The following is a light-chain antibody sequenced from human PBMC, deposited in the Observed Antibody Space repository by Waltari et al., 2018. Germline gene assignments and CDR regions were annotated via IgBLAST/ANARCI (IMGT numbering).Light chain of an antibody. CDR2: LGS. J-gene: IGKJ4*01. V-gene: IGKV2-28*01. Sequence: DIVMTQSPLSLPVTPGEPASISCRSSQSLLHSNGYKYLDWYLQQPGQSPQLLIYLGSNRASGVPDRFSGSGSGTEFTLKISRVEAEDVGVYYCMQALQTPLTFGGGTKVEIK. CDR3: MQALQTPLT. CDR1: QSLLHSNGYKY.